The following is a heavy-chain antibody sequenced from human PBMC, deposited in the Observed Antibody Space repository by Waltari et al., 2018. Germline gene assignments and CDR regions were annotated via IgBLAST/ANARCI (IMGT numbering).Heavy chain of an antibody. CDR2: INPKRVGT. Sequence: QVQLVQSGAEVKKPGASVKVSCKASGYTFTGYYMHWVRTAPGQGLEGMGWINPKRVGTNYAQKFQVRVTMTRDTSIRTVSMELGRLRSDDTAVYYCARGRISGTTPLFQHWGQGTLVTVSS. J-gene: IGHJ1*01. CDR1: GYTFTGYY. D-gene: IGHD1-7*01. V-gene: IGHV1-2*02. CDR3: ARGRISGTTPLFQH.